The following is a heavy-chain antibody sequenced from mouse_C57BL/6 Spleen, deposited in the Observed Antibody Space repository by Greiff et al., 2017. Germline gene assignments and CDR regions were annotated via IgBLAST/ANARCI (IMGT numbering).Heavy chain of an antibody. CDR1: GYAFSSYW. CDR3: ARKKDYDYDGGWYFDV. CDR2: IYPGDGDT. D-gene: IGHD2-4*01. J-gene: IGHJ1*03. V-gene: IGHV1-80*01. Sequence: VKLLESGAELVKPGASVKISCKASGYAFSSYWMNWVKQRPGRGLEWIGQIYPGDGDTNYNGKFKGTATLTADKSSSTAYMQLSSLTSEDSAVXVGARKKDYDYDGGWYFDVWGTGTTVTVSS.